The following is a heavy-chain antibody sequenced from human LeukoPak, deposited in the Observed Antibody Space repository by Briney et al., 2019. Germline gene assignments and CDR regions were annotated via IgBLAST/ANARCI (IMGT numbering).Heavy chain of an antibody. V-gene: IGHV4-61*08. D-gene: IGHD3-22*01. Sequence: SETLSLTCTVSGGSISSGGYYWSWIRQPPGKGLEWIGYIYYSGSTNYNPSLKSRVTISVDTSKNQFSLKLSSVTAADTAVYYCARAWVPYYYDSSGYRDAAVEYFQHWGQGTLVTVSS. CDR3: ARAWVPYYYDSSGYRDAAVEYFQH. CDR1: GGSISSGGYY. CDR2: IYYSGST. J-gene: IGHJ1*01.